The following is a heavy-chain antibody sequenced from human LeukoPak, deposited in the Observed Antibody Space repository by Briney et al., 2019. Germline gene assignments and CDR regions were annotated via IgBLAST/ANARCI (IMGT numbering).Heavy chain of an antibody. CDR1: GGSVSSGSYY. CDR3: ARVFVVAHGGYGGMDV. CDR2: IYYSGST. D-gene: IGHD4-17*01. Sequence: SETLSLTCTVSGGSVSSGSYYWSWIRQPPGKGLEWIGYIYYSGSTNYNPSLKSRVTISVDTSKNQFSLKLSSVTAADTAVYYCARVFVVAHGGYGGMDVWGQGTTVTVSS. J-gene: IGHJ6*02. V-gene: IGHV4-61*01.